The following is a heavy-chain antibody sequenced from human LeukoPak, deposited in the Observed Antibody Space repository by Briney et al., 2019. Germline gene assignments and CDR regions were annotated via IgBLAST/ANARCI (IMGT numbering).Heavy chain of an antibody. J-gene: IGHJ4*02. CDR1: GYTFTGYY. CDR2: INPSGGST. Sequence: ASVKVSCKASGYTFTGYYMHWVRQAPGQGLEWMGWINPSGGSTSYAQKFQGRVTMTRDTSTSTVYMELSSLRSEDTAVYYCARNGPNSSGWSYPFDYWGQGTLVTVSS. D-gene: IGHD6-19*01. CDR3: ARNGPNSSGWSYPFDY. V-gene: IGHV1-46*01.